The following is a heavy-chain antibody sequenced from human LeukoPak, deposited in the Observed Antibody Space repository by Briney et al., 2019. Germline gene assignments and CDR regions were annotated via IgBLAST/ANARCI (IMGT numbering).Heavy chain of an antibody. CDR2: ISAYNGNT. CDR1: GYTFTSYG. Sequence: ASVKVSYKASGYTFTSYGISWVRQAPGQGLEWMGWISAYNGNTNYAQKFHGRVTMTRDTSISTAYMALSRLRPDDTAVYYCAREGYVDTAMVPLLGYMDVWGKGTTVTVSS. CDR3: AREGYVDTAMVPLLGYMDV. V-gene: IGHV1-18*01. J-gene: IGHJ6*03. D-gene: IGHD5-18*01.